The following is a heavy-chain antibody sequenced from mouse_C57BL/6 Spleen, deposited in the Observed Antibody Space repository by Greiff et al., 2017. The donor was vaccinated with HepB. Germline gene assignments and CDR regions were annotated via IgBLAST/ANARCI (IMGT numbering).Heavy chain of an antibody. D-gene: IGHD2-4*01. CDR3: ARRGYDYDGGYYFYC. V-gene: IGHV1-69*01. CDR2: IDPSDSYT. CDR1: GYTFTSYW. J-gene: IGHJ2*01. Sequence: QVQLKQPGAELVMPGASVKLSCKASGYTFTSYWMHWVKQRPGQGLEWIGEIDPSDSYTNYNQKFKGKSTLTVDKSSSTAYMQLSSLTSEDSAVYYCARRGYDYDGGYYFYCWGQGTTLTVSS.